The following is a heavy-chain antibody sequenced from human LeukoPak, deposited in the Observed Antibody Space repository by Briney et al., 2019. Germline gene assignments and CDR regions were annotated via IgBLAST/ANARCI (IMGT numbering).Heavy chain of an antibody. CDR2: INHSGST. V-gene: IGHV4-34*01. CDR3: ARVYNWFDP. CDR1: GGSFSGYY. Sequence: SETLSLTCAVYGGSFSGYYWSWIRQPPGKGLEWIGEINHSGSTNYNPSLKSRVTISVDTSKNQFSLKLSSVTAADTAVYYCARVYNWFDPWGRGTLVTVSS. J-gene: IGHJ5*02.